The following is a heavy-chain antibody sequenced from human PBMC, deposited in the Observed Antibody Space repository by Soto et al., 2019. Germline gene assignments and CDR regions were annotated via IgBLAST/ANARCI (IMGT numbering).Heavy chain of an antibody. J-gene: IGHJ3*02. Sequence: PSETLSLTCTVSGGSVSSGSSYWSWIRQPPGKGLEWIGYIYYSGSTNYNPSLKSRVTISVDTSKNQFSLKLSSVTAADTAVYYCARFSRGGMIAERGYDAFDIWGQGTMVTVSS. CDR3: ARFSRGGMIAERGYDAFDI. CDR2: IYYSGST. CDR1: GGSVSSGSSY. V-gene: IGHV4-61*01. D-gene: IGHD3-22*01.